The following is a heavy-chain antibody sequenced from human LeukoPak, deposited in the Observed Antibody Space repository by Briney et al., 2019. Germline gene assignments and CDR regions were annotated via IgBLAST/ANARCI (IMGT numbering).Heavy chain of an antibody. V-gene: IGHV4-30-2*03. CDR3: ARDSRIPYSYGYIYYYYMDV. CDR2: IYHSGST. D-gene: IGHD5-18*01. J-gene: IGHJ6*03. CDR1: GGSISSGGHS. Sequence: PSETLSLTCAVPGGSISSGGHSWSWIRQPPGKGLEWIGSIYHSGSTYYNPSLKSRVTISVDTSKYQFSLKLSSVPAADTAVYYCARDSRIPYSYGYIYYYYMDVWGKGTTVTVSS.